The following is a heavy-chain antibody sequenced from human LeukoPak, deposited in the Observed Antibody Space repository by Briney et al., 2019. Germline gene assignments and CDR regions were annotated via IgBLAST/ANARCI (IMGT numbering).Heavy chain of an antibody. CDR3: ARVSSSWYYLDY. CDR1: GFTFSTHG. CDR2: ISSSSSYI. J-gene: IGHJ4*02. Sequence: GGSLRLSCAASGFTFSTHGMSWVRQAPGKGLEWVSFISSSSSYIYYADSVKGRFTISRDNAKNSLSLQMNSLRAEDTAVYYCARVSSSWYYLDYWGQGTLVTVSS. V-gene: IGHV3-21*01. D-gene: IGHD6-13*01.